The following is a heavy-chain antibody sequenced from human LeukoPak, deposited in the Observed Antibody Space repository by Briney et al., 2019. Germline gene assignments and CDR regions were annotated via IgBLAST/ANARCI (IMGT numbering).Heavy chain of an antibody. CDR1: GFTFSSYA. D-gene: IGHD3-10*01. Sequence: PGGSLRLSCAASGFTFSSYAMSWVRQAPGKGLEWVSAISGSGGSTYYADPVKGRFTISRDNSKNTLYLQMNSLGAEDTAVYYCAKINTDDYYGSGSYLVYWGQGTLVTVSS. CDR3: AKINTDDYYGSGSYLVY. J-gene: IGHJ4*02. V-gene: IGHV3-23*01. CDR2: ISGSGGST.